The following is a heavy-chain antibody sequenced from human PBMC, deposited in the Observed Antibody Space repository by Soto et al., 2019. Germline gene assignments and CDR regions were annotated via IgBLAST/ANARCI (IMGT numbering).Heavy chain of an antibody. D-gene: IGHD2-21*01. Sequence: EVQLVESGGDLVQPGGSLRLSCAASGFTISSYWMSWVRQVPGKGLEWVANIKQDGTEKYYVDSVKGRFTISRDNAKNSLYLQMSSLSAEDTAVYHCARSQVAIPGDNWGQGTLVMGSS. V-gene: IGHV3-7*05. J-gene: IGHJ4*02. CDR1: GFTISSYW. CDR2: IKQDGTEK. CDR3: ARSQVAIPGDN.